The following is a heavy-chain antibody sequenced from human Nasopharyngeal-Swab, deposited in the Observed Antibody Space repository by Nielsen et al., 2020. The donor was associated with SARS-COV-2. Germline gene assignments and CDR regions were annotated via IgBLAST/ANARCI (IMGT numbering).Heavy chain of an antibody. V-gene: IGHV3-30*04. J-gene: IGHJ6*02. Sequence: WIRQPPGKGLEWVTVMSYDGRNKYYADSVRSRFTISRDNSKNTLYLEMNSLRPEDTAVYYCARDHTLTSGMDVWGQGTTVTVSS. CDR2: MSYDGRNK. CDR3: ARDHTLTSGMDV.